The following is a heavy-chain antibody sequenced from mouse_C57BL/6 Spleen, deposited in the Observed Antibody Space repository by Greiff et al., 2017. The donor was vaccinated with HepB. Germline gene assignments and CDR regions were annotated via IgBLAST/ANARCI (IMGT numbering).Heavy chain of an antibody. V-gene: IGHV1-63*01. CDR1: GYTFTNYW. CDR3: ARSDYGSSGNFDV. CDR2: IYPGGGYT. Sequence: QVQLQQSGAELVRPGTSVKMSCKASGYTFTNYWIGWAKQRPGHGLEWIGDIYPGGGYTNYNEKFKGKDTLTAEKSSSTAYMQFSSLTSEDSAIYYCARSDYGSSGNFDVWGTGTTVTVSS. J-gene: IGHJ1*03. D-gene: IGHD1-1*01.